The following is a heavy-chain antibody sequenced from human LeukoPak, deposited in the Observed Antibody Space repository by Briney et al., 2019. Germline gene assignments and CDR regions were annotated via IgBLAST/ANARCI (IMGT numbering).Heavy chain of an antibody. Sequence: PGGSLRLSCAASGFTFSSYSMNWVRQAPGKGLEWVSSISSSSSYIYYADSVKGRFTISRDNAKNSLYLQMNSLRAEDTAVYYCARDEYNSGDYYYGMDVWGQGTTVTVSS. D-gene: IGHD1-1*01. CDR2: ISSSSSYI. CDR3: ARDEYNSGDYYYGMDV. CDR1: GFTFSSYS. J-gene: IGHJ6*02. V-gene: IGHV3-21*01.